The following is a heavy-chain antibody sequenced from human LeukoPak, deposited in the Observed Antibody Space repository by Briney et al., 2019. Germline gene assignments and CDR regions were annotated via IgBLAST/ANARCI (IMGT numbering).Heavy chain of an antibody. CDR3: TRVGYIDEGIDY. V-gene: IGHV3-7*04. J-gene: IGHJ4*02. CDR1: GFPFSSYW. Sequence: GGSLRLSCVASGFPFSSYWMNWVRQAPGKGLEWVANIKQDGSKKSYVDSVKGRFTISRDNAKNSLYLQMNSLRAEDTAIYYCTRVGYIDEGIDYWGQGTLVTVSS. CDR2: IKQDGSKK. D-gene: IGHD5-24*01.